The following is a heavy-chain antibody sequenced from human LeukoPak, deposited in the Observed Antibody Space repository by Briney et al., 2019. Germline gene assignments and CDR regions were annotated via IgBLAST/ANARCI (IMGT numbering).Heavy chain of an antibody. CDR2: ILPIFGTA. Sequence: SVKVSCKASGGTFSSYVINWVRQAPGQGLEWMGGILPIFGTAIYAQHFQGRLTITADESTNSAYMELNRLRSDDTAVYYCARAEDQGRYFDWLPRFDPWGQGTLVTVSS. CDR3: ARAEDQGRYFDWLPRFDP. V-gene: IGHV1-69*13. D-gene: IGHD3-9*01. CDR1: GGTFSSYV. J-gene: IGHJ5*02.